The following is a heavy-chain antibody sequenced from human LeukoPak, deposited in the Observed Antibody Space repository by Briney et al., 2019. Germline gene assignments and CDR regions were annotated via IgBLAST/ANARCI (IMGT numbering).Heavy chain of an antibody. CDR3: AKSSSGWYFDY. J-gene: IGHJ4*02. CDR1: GFTFGDYT. CDR2: ISGDGGST. Sequence: GGSLSLSCAISGFTFGDYTKHWVRHGPGEGIEGVSLISGDGGSTYYADSVKGRFTISRDNSKTSLYLQMNSLRTEDTALYYCAKSSSGWYFDYWGQGTLVTVSS. V-gene: IGHV3-43*02. D-gene: IGHD6-19*01.